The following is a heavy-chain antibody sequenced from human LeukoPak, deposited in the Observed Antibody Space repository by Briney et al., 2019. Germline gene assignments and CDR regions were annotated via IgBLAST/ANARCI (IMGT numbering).Heavy chain of an antibody. CDR1: GFTFSDYY. D-gene: IGHD3-9*01. J-gene: IGHJ6*02. V-gene: IGHV3-74*01. CDR2: INSDGSST. CDR3: ARGRYYGMDV. Sequence: GGSLRLSCAASGFTFSDYYMSWIRQAPGKGLVWVSRINSDGSSTSYADSVKGRFTISRDNAKNTLYLQMNSLRAEDTAVYYCARGRYYGMDVWGQGTTVTVSS.